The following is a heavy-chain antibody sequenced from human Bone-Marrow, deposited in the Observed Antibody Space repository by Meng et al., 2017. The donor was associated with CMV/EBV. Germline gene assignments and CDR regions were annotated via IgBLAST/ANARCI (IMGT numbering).Heavy chain of an antibody. Sequence: GESLKISCAASEFTFGNYAMSWVRQAPGRGLAWVSAITASGGSTFYADSVKGRFTVSRDNSKNTLYLQMSSLRAEDTALYYCAKAFSASWYREYYDDWGQGTRVTVSS. J-gene: IGHJ4*02. D-gene: IGHD6-13*01. CDR3: AKAFSASWYREYYDD. CDR2: ITASGGST. CDR1: EFTFGNYA. V-gene: IGHV3-23*01.